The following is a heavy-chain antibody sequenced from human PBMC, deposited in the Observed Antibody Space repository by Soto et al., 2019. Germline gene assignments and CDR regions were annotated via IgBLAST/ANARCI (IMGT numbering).Heavy chain of an antibody. V-gene: IGHV4-39*01. CDR1: GGSISSRSYH. Sequence: SETLSLTCTVSGGSISSRSYHWGWIRQPPGKGLEWIGRIYNSGSTYYNASLKSRVSISIDTSKNQFSLKLSSVTAADTAVYYCARHPVYATGWQIDYWGQGALVTGSS. CDR3: ARHPVYATGWQIDY. CDR2: IYNSGST. D-gene: IGHD2-2*01. J-gene: IGHJ4*02.